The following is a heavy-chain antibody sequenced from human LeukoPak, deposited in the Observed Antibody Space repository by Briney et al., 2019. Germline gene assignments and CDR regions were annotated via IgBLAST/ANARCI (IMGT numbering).Heavy chain of an antibody. CDR3: ARSLRGYRFATDY. J-gene: IGHJ4*02. Sequence: SETLSLTCTVSGDSINSYYWSWIRQPPGKGLEWIGYIYYSGSTKYNPSIKSRVTKSVDTSKNQFSLKLSSVTAADTAVYYCARSLRGYRFATDYWGQGTLVAVSS. CDR1: GDSINSYY. V-gene: IGHV4-59*08. D-gene: IGHD5-18*01. CDR2: IYYSGST.